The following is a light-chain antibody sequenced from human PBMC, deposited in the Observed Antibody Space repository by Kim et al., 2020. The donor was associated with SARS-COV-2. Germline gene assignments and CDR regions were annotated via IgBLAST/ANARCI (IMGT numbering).Light chain of an antibody. V-gene: IGKV3-20*01. CDR1: QNLNSTF. CDR3: QRLGHSPMYA. Sequence: IVLTQSPGTLSLSPGERATLSCRASQNLNSTFLAWYQQRPGHTPRLLIYDASSRATGIPDRFSAGGSGTDFTLTISRLEPEDFAVYYCQRLGHSPMYAFGQGTKLEIK. J-gene: IGKJ2*01. CDR2: DAS.